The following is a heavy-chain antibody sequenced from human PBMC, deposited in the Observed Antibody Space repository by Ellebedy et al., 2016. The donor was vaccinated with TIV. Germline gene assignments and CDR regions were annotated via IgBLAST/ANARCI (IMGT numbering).Heavy chain of an antibody. CDR3: ARSPGDSSSWYRIDAFDI. D-gene: IGHD6-13*01. J-gene: IGHJ3*02. Sequence: SETLSLXXTVSGGSVSSGTYYWSWIRQPPGEGLEWIGYIYYSGSTNYNPSLKSRVTISVDTSRNQFSLQLNSVTPEDTAVYYCARSPGDSSSWYRIDAFDIWGQGTMVTVSS. V-gene: IGHV4-61*01. CDR2: IYYSGST. CDR1: GGSVSSGTYY.